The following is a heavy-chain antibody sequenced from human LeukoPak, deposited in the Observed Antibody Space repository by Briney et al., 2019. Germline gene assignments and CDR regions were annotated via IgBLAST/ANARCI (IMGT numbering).Heavy chain of an antibody. CDR2: VYYSGNT. CDR1: GGSISSYY. V-gene: IGHV4-59*01. CDR3: AGGRDLELT. D-gene: IGHD1-7*01. J-gene: IGHJ5*02. Sequence: PSETLSLTCTVSGGSISSYYWSWIRQPPGKGLEWIGYVYYSGNTNYNPSLKSRVTISADTSKNQFSLNLSSVTAADTALYYCAGGRDLELTWGQGTLVTVSS.